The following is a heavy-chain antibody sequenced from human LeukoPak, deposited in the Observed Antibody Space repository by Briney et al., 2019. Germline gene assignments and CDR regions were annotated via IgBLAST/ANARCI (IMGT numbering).Heavy chain of an antibody. V-gene: IGHV1-69*02. CDR3: AEGIAVALAFDI. CDR2: IIPILGIA. Sequence: SVKVSCKASGGTFSSYTISWVRQAPGQGLEWMGRIIPILGIANYAQKFQGRVTITADKSTSTAYTELSSLRSEDTAVYYCAEGIAVALAFDIWGQGTMVTVSS. D-gene: IGHD6-19*01. J-gene: IGHJ3*02. CDR1: GGTFSSYT.